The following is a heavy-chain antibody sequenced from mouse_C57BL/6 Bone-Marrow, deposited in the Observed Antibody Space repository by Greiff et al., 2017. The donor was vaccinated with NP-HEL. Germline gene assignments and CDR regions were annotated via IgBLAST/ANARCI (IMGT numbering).Heavy chain of an antibody. V-gene: IGHV1-55*01. CDR1: GYTFTSYW. Sequence: VQLQQSGAELVKPGASVKMSCKASGYTFTSYWITWVKQRPGQGLEWIGDIYPGSGSTNYNEKFKSKATLTVDTSSSTAYMQLSSLTSEDSAVYYCARSPHYYGSSYWYFDVWGTGTTVTVSS. J-gene: IGHJ1*03. D-gene: IGHD1-1*01. CDR3: ARSPHYYGSSYWYFDV. CDR2: IYPGSGST.